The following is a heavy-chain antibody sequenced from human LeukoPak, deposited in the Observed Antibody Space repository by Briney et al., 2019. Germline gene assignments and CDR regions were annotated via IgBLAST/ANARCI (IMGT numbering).Heavy chain of an antibody. Sequence: GGSLRLSCAASGFSFSSYWMHWVRQAPGKGLVWVSRIDGDGSTTSYADSVKGRFTISRDNAKNTLYLQMSSLRAEDTAVYYCAGAYLYSYGPGADYWGQGTLVTVSS. D-gene: IGHD5-18*01. CDR2: IDGDGSTT. CDR1: GFSFSSYW. J-gene: IGHJ4*02. V-gene: IGHV3-74*01. CDR3: AGAYLYSYGPGADY.